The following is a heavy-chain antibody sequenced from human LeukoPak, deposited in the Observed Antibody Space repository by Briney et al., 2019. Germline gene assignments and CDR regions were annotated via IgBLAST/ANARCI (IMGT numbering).Heavy chain of an antibody. J-gene: IGHJ4*02. V-gene: IGHV3-23*01. D-gene: IGHD1-26*01. CDR3: AKGGSYGPLDF. CDR2: ISDSGGDT. Sequence: GGSLRLSCAASGFTFSSSAMTWVRQAPGKWLEWVSAISDSGGDTIYTDSVKDRFTISRDNAKNMLYLQMSSLRAEDTAVYYCAKGGSYGPLDFWGQGTLVTVPS. CDR1: GFTFSSSA.